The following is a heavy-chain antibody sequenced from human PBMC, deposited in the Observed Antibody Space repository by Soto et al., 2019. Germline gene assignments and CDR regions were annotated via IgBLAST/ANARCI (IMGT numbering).Heavy chain of an antibody. V-gene: IGHV1-2*04. D-gene: IGHD3-10*01. CDR2: INPNSGGT. Sequence: VKVSCKASGYSFAGYYMHWVRQAPGQGLEWMGWINPNSGGTNYAQKFQGWVTMTRDTSISTAYMELSRLKSDDTAVYYCAREYYNAFGYWGQGTLVTVSS. CDR3: AREYYNAFGY. CDR1: GYSFAGYY. J-gene: IGHJ4*02.